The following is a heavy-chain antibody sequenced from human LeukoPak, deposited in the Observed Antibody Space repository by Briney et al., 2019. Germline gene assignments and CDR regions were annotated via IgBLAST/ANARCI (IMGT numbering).Heavy chain of an antibody. CDR1: GFSFSSYW. CDR3: ARDRGIAAAGNPWGY. J-gene: IGHJ4*02. V-gene: IGHV3-7*01. D-gene: IGHD6-13*01. CDR2: IKQDGSEK. Sequence: GGSLRLSCVASGFSFSSYWMSWVRQAPGKGLEWVANIKQDGSEKYYVDSVKGRFTISRDNAKNSLYLQMNSLRAEDTAVYYCARDRGIAAAGNPWGYWGQGTLVTVSS.